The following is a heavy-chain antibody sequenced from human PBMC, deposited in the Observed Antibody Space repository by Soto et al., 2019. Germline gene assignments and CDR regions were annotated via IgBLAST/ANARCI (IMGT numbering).Heavy chain of an antibody. V-gene: IGHV3-7*01. CDR2: IKQDGSEK. Sequence: EVQLVESGGGLVQPGGSLRLSCAASGFTFSSYWMSWVRQAPGKGLEWVANIKQDGSEKYYVDSVKGRFTISRDNAKNSLYLQMNSLRAEDTAVYYCARDPSSGSEYYFDYWGQGTLVTVSS. CDR1: GFTFSSYW. D-gene: IGHD3-10*01. J-gene: IGHJ4*02. CDR3: ARDPSSGSEYYFDY.